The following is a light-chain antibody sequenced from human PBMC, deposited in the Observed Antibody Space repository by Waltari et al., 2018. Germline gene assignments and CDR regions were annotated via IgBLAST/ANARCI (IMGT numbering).Light chain of an antibody. CDR1: SLRRYY. CDR2: GPD. Sequence: SSDLTQDPSLSVALGQTVRITCQGDSLRRYYASWYQQRPGKAPILVRYGPDNRPSGIPDRFSGSTSGNTASLTITGAQAEDEADYYCHSRETFSTRLFGGGTRLTV. V-gene: IGLV3-19*01. J-gene: IGLJ2*01. CDR3: HSRETFSTRL.